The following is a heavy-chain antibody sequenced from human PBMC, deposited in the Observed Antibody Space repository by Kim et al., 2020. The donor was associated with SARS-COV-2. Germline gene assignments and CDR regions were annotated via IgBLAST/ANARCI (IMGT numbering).Heavy chain of an antibody. CDR2: INHSGST. V-gene: IGHV4-34*01. J-gene: IGHJ6*02. CDR1: GGSFSGYY. Sequence: SETLSLTCAVYGGSFSGYYLSWIRQPPGKGLEWIGEINHSGSTNYNPSLKSRVTISVDTSKNQFSLKLSSVTAADTAVYYCARGQRYYGSGSHLYYYYGMDVWGQGTTVTVSS. CDR3: ARGQRYYGSGSHLYYYYGMDV. D-gene: IGHD3-10*01.